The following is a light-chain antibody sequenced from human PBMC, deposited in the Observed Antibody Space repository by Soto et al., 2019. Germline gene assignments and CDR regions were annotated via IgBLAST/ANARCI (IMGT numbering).Light chain of an antibody. CDR3: CSYARTYGLHFV. CDR1: TSDVGGYSY. Sequence: QSALTQPRSVSGSPGQSVSISCTGSTSDVGGYSYVSWYQHHPGKATKLMIYDVDKRPSGVPDRFSASNSCNTASLTISGLHAEVEAAYYCCSYARTYGLHFVFGGGTKLTVL. CDR2: DVD. J-gene: IGLJ2*01. V-gene: IGLV2-11*01.